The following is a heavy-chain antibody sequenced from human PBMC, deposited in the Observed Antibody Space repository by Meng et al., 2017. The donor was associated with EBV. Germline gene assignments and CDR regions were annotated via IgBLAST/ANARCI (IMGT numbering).Heavy chain of an antibody. J-gene: IGHJ5*02. CDR1: GGSVNNESYY. Sequence: QVQLQESGPGLVKPSETRSLTCTVSGGSVNNESYYWGWIRQPPGKGLEYIGYIYYTGSTNYNSSLKSRVTISLDKSKNQFSLKLTSLTAADTAIYYCARGDYTNYPRWFDTWGQGTLVTVSS. CDR2: IYYTGST. CDR3: ARGDYTNYPRWFDT. V-gene: IGHV4-61*01. D-gene: IGHD4-11*01.